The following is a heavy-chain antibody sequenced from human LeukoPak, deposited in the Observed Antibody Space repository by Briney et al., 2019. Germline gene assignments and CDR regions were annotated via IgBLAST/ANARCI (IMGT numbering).Heavy chain of an antibody. CDR1: GFTVSSNY. J-gene: IGHJ6*02. D-gene: IGHD5-24*01. CDR3: ARSRRDNYYYYYGMDV. V-gene: IGHV3-53*01. Sequence: TGGSLRLSCAASGFTVSSNYMSWVRQAPGKGLEWVSVIYSGGSTYYSDSVKGRFTISRDNARNSLYLQMNSLRAEDTAVYYCARSRRDNYYYYYGMDVWGQGTTVTVSS. CDR2: IYSGGST.